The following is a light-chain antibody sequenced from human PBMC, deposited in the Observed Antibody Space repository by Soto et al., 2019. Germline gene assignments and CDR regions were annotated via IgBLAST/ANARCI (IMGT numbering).Light chain of an antibody. V-gene: IGKV3-11*01. Sequence: EIVLTQSPATLSLSPGERATLSCRASEDINTYLAWYQQRPGQAPRLLIYDASNRATGIPARFSGRGSGTALTLTIGSLEPEDFAVYCCQQRARLPYTFGQGTKLEIK. CDR1: EDINTY. CDR3: QQRARLPYT. CDR2: DAS. J-gene: IGKJ2*01.